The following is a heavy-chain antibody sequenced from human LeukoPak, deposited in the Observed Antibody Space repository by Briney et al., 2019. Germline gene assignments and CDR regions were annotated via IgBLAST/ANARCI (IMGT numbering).Heavy chain of an antibody. CDR2: ISSSSSYI. Sequence: GGSLRLSCAASGFTFSSYSMNWVRQAPGKGLEWVSSISSSSSYIYYADSVKGRFTISRDNAKNSLYLQMNSLRAEDTAVYYCATDLIHYYASGAKTWGQGTLVTVSS. CDR1: GFTFSSYS. V-gene: IGHV3-21*01. CDR3: ATDLIHYYASGAKT. J-gene: IGHJ5*02. D-gene: IGHD3-10*01.